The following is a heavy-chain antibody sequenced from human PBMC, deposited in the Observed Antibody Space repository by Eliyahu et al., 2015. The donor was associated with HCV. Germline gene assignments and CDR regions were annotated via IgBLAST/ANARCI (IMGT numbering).Heavy chain of an antibody. J-gene: IGHJ4*02. CDR2: IDWDDNK. Sequence: QVTLRESGPALVRPTQTLTLTCTFSGFSLTTNGMCVSWIRQPPGKALEWLALIDWDDNKYYTTSLRTRLSISKDTSKNQVVMTMTNMDPVDTATYYCARLSTGASGVFDYWGQGTLVTVSS. D-gene: IGHD3-10*01. CDR1: GFSLTTNGMC. CDR3: ARLSTGASGVFDY. V-gene: IGHV2-70*01.